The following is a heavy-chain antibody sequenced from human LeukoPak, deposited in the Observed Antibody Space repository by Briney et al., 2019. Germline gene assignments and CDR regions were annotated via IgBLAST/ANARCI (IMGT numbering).Heavy chain of an antibody. D-gene: IGHD1-7*01. V-gene: IGHV1-18*01. CDR3: ARLPKAGTTSFYYYYMDV. Sequence: ASVKVSCKASGYTFSNYGISWVRQAPGQGLEWRGWISGYNGDTNYPQKRQGRVTMTTDTSTSTAYMELRSLRSDDTAVYYCARLPKAGTTSFYYYYMDVWGKGTTVTVSS. CDR2: ISGYNGDT. CDR1: GYTFSNYG. J-gene: IGHJ6*03.